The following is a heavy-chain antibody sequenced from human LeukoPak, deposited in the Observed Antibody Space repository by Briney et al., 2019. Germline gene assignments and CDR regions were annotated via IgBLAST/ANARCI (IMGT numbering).Heavy chain of an antibody. Sequence: SETLSLTCTVSGGSISSSSYYWGWIRQPPGKGLEWIGSIYYSGRINYNPSLKSRATISVDTSKNQFSLKLSSVTAADTAVYYCARRSSGWRPFDYWGQGTLVTVSS. J-gene: IGHJ4*02. D-gene: IGHD6-19*01. CDR2: IYYSGRI. V-gene: IGHV4-39*01. CDR1: GGSISSSSYY. CDR3: ARRSSGWRPFDY.